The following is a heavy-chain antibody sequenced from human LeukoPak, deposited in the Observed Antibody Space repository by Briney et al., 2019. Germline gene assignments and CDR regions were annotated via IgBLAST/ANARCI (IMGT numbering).Heavy chain of an antibody. Sequence: SVKVSCKASGGTFSSYAISWVRQAPGQGLEWMGRIIPIFGIANYAQKFQGRVTVTADKSTSTAYMELSSLRSEDTAVYYCARDEGIAVAGVFDYWGQGTLVTVSS. V-gene: IGHV1-69*04. CDR3: ARDEGIAVAGVFDY. CDR1: GGTFSSYA. J-gene: IGHJ4*02. D-gene: IGHD6-19*01. CDR2: IIPIFGIA.